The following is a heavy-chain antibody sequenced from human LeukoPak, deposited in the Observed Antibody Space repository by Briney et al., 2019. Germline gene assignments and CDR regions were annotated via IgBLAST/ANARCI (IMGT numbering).Heavy chain of an antibody. V-gene: IGHV3-21*01. Sequence: GGSLRLSCAASGFTFSSYSMNWVRQAPGKGLEWVSSISSSGSYIYYADSVKGRFTISRDNAKNSLYLQMNSLGAEDTAVYYCAKLKDYGDYLTWGQGTLVTVSS. CDR1: GFTFSSYS. CDR3: AKLKDYGDYLT. D-gene: IGHD4-17*01. CDR2: ISSSGSYI. J-gene: IGHJ5*02.